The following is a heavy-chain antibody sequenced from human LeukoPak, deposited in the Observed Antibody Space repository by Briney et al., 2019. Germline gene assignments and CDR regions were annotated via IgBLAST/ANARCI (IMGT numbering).Heavy chain of an antibody. J-gene: IGHJ4*02. Sequence: GGSLRLSCAASGFTFRDYPMSWVRQAPGRGREWVSAIRGNAISTYYARSVKGRFTISRDNSKNTLFLQMHSLRVEDTAVYYCEKDGGDTVTGYDPYSWGQGTPVTVSS. CDR3: EKDGGDTVTGYDPYS. D-gene: IGHD3-9*01. CDR1: GFTFRDYP. V-gene: IGHV3-23*01. CDR2: IRGNAIST.